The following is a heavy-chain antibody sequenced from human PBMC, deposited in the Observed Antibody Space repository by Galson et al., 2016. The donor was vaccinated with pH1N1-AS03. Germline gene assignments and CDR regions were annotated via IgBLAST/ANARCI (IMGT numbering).Heavy chain of an antibody. Sequence: SLRLSCAASGFSFSANWMSWVRQAPGKGLEWVANIKRDGSVKTYVDSVEGRFAISRDNANNSLFLQMNSLTPEDTAVYFCARATGSFCSSSCCFAYFDYWGLGTLVTVSS. J-gene: IGHJ4*02. D-gene: IGHD2-2*01. V-gene: IGHV3-7*01. CDR3: ARATGSFCSSSCCFAYFDY. CDR2: IKRDGSVK. CDR1: GFSFSANW.